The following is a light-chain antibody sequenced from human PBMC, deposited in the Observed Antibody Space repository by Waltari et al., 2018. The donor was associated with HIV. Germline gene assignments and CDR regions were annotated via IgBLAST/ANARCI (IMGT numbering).Light chain of an antibody. J-gene: IGKJ2*04. CDR1: ESLGKY. Sequence: DIRMTQSPSSVSASVEDRVTITCRASESLGKYLNWYQQKPGKAPKLLIHAASTLEGGVPSRFSGSGSGTDFSLTISGLQREDIATYYCQQSYRIPRSFGQGTKLEIK. CDR3: QQSYRIPRS. CDR2: AAS. V-gene: IGKV1-39*01.